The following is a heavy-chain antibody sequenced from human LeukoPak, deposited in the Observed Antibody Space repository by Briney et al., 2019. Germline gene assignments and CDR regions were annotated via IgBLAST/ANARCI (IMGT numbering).Heavy chain of an antibody. CDR2: INWNGGST. CDR3: ARPRIAAARGAFDI. CDR1: GFTFDDYG. Sequence: GGSLRLSCAASGFTFDDYGMSWVHQAPGKGLEWVSGINWNGGSTGYADSVKGRFTISRDNAKNSLYLQMNSLRAEDTALYYCARPRIAAARGAFDIWGQGTMVTVSS. J-gene: IGHJ3*02. D-gene: IGHD6-13*01. V-gene: IGHV3-20*04.